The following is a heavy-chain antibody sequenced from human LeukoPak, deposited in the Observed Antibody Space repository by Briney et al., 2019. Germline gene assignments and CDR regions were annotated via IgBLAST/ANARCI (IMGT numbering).Heavy chain of an antibody. Sequence: PGGSLRLSCAASGFTFSSYGMHWVRQAPGKGLEWVAVIWYDGSNKYYADSVKGRFTISRDNSKNTLYLQMNSLRAEDTAVYYCASEYGDYGGFDYWGQGTLVTVSS. CDR1: GFTFSSYG. J-gene: IGHJ4*02. D-gene: IGHD4-17*01. CDR2: IWYDGSNK. V-gene: IGHV3-33*01. CDR3: ASEYGDYGGFDY.